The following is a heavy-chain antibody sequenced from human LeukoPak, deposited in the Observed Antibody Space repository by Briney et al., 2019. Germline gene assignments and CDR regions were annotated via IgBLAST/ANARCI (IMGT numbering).Heavy chain of an antibody. J-gene: IGHJ4*02. Sequence: GGSLRLSCAASGFTFSSYAMSWVRQAPGKGLEWVSYISSSGSTIYYADSVKGRFTISRDNAKNSLYLQMNSLRAEDTAVYYCAKDRGEVRFDYWGQGILVTVSS. CDR2: ISSSGSTI. CDR3: AKDRGEVRFDY. CDR1: GFTFSSYA. V-gene: IGHV3-48*04.